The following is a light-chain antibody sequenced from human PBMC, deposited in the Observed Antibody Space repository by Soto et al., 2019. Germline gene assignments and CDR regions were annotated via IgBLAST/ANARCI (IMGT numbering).Light chain of an antibody. V-gene: IGKV1-5*01. CDR2: DAS. Sequence: DIPMTPSPSPLSASVGDKVTITCRASQSISSWLAWYQQKPGKAPKLLIYDASSLESGVPSRFSGSGSGTEFTLTISSLQPDDFATYYCQQYNSYSRTFGQGTKVDIK. CDR3: QQYNSYSRT. J-gene: IGKJ1*01. CDR1: QSISSW.